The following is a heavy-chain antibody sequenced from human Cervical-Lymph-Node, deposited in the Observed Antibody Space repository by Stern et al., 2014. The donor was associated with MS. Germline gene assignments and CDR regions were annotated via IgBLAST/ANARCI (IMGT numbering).Heavy chain of an antibody. Sequence: EMQLVESGGGLVQPGGSLSLSCAASGFTFSSSAMTWVRQAPGKGLEWVSLISYTGDNTFYADSVKGRFTISRDNSKNTLYLQMHSLRAEDTAVYYCAKDIQNSVWGQGTLLTVSS. D-gene: IGHD5-18*01. CDR1: GFTFSSSA. V-gene: IGHV3-23*04. CDR3: AKDIQNSV. CDR2: ISYTGDNT. J-gene: IGHJ4*02.